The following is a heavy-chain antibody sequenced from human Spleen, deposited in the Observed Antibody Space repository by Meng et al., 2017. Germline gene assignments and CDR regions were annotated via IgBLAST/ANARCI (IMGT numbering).Heavy chain of an antibody. J-gene: IGHJ4*02. Sequence: GESPKISCVASGFTFSSYWMHWVRRDPGKGLVWVSRRNTDGSPTTYADSVKGRFTIHRDNAKNTLYLHMNSLGAEDTGVYYCARDHGGIFAYWGQGALVTVSS. D-gene: IGHD6-13*01. CDR3: ARDHGGIFAY. CDR2: RNTDGSPT. CDR1: GFTFSSYW. V-gene: IGHV3-74*03.